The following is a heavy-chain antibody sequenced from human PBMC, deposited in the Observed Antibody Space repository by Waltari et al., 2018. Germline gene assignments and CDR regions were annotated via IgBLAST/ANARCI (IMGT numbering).Heavy chain of an antibody. V-gene: IGHV1-69*02. J-gene: IGHJ4*02. CDR1: GGTFSSYT. Sequence: QVQLVQSGAEVKKPGSSVKVSCKASGGTFSSYTISWVRQAPGQGLEWMGRIIPILVIANYAQKFQGRVTITADKSTSTAYMELSSLRSEDTAVYYCATCSGGSCYYDYWGQGTLVTVSS. CDR3: ATCSGGSCYYDY. CDR2: IIPILVIA. D-gene: IGHD2-15*01.